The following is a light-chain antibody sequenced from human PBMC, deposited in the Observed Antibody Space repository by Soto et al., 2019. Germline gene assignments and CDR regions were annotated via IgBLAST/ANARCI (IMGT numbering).Light chain of an antibody. J-gene: IGKJ4*01. V-gene: IGKV1-33*01. CDR1: QGINNY. CDR2: DTS. CDR3: QQYHTLPTT. Sequence: DIQMTQSPSSLSASVGDRVTITCQASQGINNYLNWYQQKPGNAPKLLIFDTSDLETGVPSRFSGRGSGKDFTFTISSLQPEDVPAYYCQQYHTLPTTFGGGTKVDIK.